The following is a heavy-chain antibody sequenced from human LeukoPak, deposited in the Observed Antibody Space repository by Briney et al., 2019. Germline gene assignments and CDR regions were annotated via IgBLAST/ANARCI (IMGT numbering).Heavy chain of an antibody. V-gene: IGHV4-34*01. CDR3: ARGVGALLWFGEPWAFDI. CDR1: GGSFSGYY. Sequence: SETLSLTCAVYGGSFSGYYWSWIRQPPGKGLEWIGEINHSGSTNYNPSLKSRVTISVDTSKNQFSLKLSSVTAADTAVYDCARGVGALLWFGEPWAFDIWGQGTMVTVSS. J-gene: IGHJ3*02. CDR2: INHSGST. D-gene: IGHD3-10*01.